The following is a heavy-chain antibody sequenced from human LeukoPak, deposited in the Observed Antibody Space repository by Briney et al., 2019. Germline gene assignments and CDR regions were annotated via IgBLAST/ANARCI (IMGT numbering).Heavy chain of an antibody. J-gene: IGHJ4*02. Sequence: ETLSLTCAVYGGSFSGYYWSWIRQPPGKGLEWIGEINHSGSTNYNPSLKSRVTISVDTSKNQLSLKLSSVTAADTAVYYCARREPYWRRTYYFDYWGQGTLVTVSS. CDR3: ARREPYWRRTYYFDY. CDR2: INHSGST. CDR1: GGSFSGYY. V-gene: IGHV4-34*01. D-gene: IGHD1-14*01.